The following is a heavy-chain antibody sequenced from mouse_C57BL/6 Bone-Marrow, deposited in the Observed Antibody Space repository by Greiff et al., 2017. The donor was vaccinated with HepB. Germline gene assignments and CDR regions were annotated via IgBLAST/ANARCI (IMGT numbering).Heavy chain of an antibody. V-gene: IGHV5-16*01. D-gene: IGHD1-1*01. J-gene: IGHJ1*03. CDR3: ARGYYYGTGYFDV. Sequence: EVQLVESEGGLVQPGSSMKLSCTASGFTFSDYYMAWVRQVPEKGLEWVANINYDGSSTYYLDSLKSRFIISRDNAKNILYLQMSSLKSEDTATYYCARGYYYGTGYFDVWGTGTTVTVSS. CDR2: INYDGSST. CDR1: GFTFSDYY.